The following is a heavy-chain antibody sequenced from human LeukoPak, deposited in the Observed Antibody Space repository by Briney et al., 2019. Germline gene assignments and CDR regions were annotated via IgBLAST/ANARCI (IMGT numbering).Heavy chain of an antibody. CDR3: ARDQAATNTQVRFCLD. D-gene: IGHD3-9*01. CDR2: ISAYNGNT. V-gene: IGHV1-18*01. Sequence: ASVKVSCKASGYTFTSYGISWVRQAPGQGLESMGWISAYNGNTNFAQKLQGRVTMTTDTSTSTAYMDLRSLRSDDTAVYYCARDQAATNTQVRFCLDWGQGTLVTVPS. CDR1: GYTFTSYG. J-gene: IGHJ4*02.